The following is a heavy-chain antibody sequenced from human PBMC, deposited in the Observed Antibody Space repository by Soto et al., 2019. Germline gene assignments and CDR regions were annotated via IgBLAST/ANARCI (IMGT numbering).Heavy chain of an antibody. CDR2: IYYSGST. CDR1: GGSISSYY. D-gene: IGHD6-13*01. J-gene: IGHJ4*02. V-gene: IGHV4-59*12. Sequence: PSETLSLTCTVSGGSISSYYWSWIRQPPGKGLEWIGYIYYSGSTNYNPSLKSRVTISVDTSKNQFSLKLSSVTAADTAVYYCARDRVAAGLGIAYWGQGTLVTVSS. CDR3: ARDRVAAGLGIAY.